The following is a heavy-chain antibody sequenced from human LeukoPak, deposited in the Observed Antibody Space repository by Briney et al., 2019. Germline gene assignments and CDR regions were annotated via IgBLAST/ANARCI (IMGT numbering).Heavy chain of an antibody. Sequence: GASVKVSCKASGYTFTSYGISWVRQAPGQGLEWMGWISAYNGNTNYAQKLQGRVTMTTDTSTSTAYMELRSLRSDDTAVYYCAREKGPTYCYDSSGYPDAFDVWGQGTMVTVSS. D-gene: IGHD3-22*01. CDR3: AREKGPTYCYDSSGYPDAFDV. CDR2: ISAYNGNT. J-gene: IGHJ3*01. V-gene: IGHV1-18*01. CDR1: GYTFTSYG.